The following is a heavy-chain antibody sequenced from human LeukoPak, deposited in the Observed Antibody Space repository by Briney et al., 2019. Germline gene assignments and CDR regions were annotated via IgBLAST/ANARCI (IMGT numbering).Heavy chain of an antibody. J-gene: IGHJ4*02. D-gene: IGHD2-15*01. V-gene: IGHV3-11*06. CDR3: ASLRLLLSPFDY. Sequence: PGGSLRLSCAAAGFAFSDYYMSWIRQAPGKGLEWVSYISSSSSYTNYADSVKGRFTISRDNAKNSLYLQMNSLRAEDTAVYYCASLRLLLSPFDYWGQGTLVTVS. CDR1: GFAFSDYY. CDR2: ISSSSSYT.